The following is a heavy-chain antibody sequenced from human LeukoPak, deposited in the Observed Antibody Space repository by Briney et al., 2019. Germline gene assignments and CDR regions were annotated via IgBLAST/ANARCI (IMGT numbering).Heavy chain of an antibody. CDR3: VRDWDHFDFDS. CDR1: GFTFSNYW. J-gene: IGHJ5*01. CDR2: IKGDGSHT. Sequence: GGSLRLSCAASGFTFSNYWMHWVRQAPGKGLVWVSRIKGDGSHTIYADSVKGRFAISRDNAKNTLYLQMKSLRAEDTAVYYCVRDWDHFDFDSWGLGTLVTVSS. V-gene: IGHV3-74*01. D-gene: IGHD3-9*01.